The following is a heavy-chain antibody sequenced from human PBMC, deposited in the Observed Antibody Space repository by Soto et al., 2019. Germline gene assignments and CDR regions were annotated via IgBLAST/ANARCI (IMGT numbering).Heavy chain of an antibody. CDR3: ARQSFGESYSN. V-gene: IGHV3-30-3*01. CDR1: GFTFSSYA. Sequence: SLRLSCAASGFTFSSYAMHWVRQAPGKGLEWVAVISYDGSNKYYADSVKGRFTISRDNSKNTLYLQMNSLRAEDTAVYYCARQSFGESYSNWGQGTLVTVSS. CDR2: ISYDGSNK. J-gene: IGHJ4*02. D-gene: IGHD3-10*01.